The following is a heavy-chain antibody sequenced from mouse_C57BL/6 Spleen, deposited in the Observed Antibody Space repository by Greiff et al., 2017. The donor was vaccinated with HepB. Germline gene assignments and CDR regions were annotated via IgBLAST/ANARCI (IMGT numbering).Heavy chain of an antibody. CDR3: ARSNFDY. CDR2: IRNKDNGYTT. V-gene: IGHV7-3*01. Sequence: EVKLMESGGGLVQPGGSLSLSCAASGFTFTDYYMSWVRQPPGKALEWLGFIRNKDNGYTTEYSASVKGRFTISRDNSQSILYLQMNALRAEDRATYYCARSNFDYWGQGTTLTVSS. J-gene: IGHJ2*01. CDR1: GFTFTDYY.